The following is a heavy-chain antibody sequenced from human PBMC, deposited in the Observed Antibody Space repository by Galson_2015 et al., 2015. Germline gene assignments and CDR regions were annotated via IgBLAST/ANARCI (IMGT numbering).Heavy chain of an antibody. CDR1: GFTFSSYS. V-gene: IGHV3-21*01. Sequence: SLRLSCAASGFTFSSYSMNWIRQAPGKGLEWVSSISSSSSYIYYADSVKGRFTISRDNAKNSLYLQMNSLRAEDTAVYYCARRLRVAAKGYYYYMDVWGKGTTVTVSS. J-gene: IGHJ6*03. CDR3: ARRLRVAAKGYYYYMDV. D-gene: IGHD2-15*01. CDR2: ISSSSSYI.